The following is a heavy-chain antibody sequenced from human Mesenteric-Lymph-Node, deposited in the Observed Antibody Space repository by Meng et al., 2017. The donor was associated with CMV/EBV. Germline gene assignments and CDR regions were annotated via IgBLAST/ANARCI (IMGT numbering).Heavy chain of an antibody. CDR2: IYSGGSIA. D-gene: IGHD2-2*01. CDR3: AKSGMFCSNTNCYVD. V-gene: IGHV3-23*03. Sequence: GGSLRLSCVASGFTFSDYSMNWVRQAPGKGLEWVSVIYSGGSIADYADSMRGRFTISRDNSKNTLYLHMNSLRAEDTAVYYCAKSGMFCSNTNCYVDWGQGTLVTVSS. CDR1: GFTFSDYS. J-gene: IGHJ4*02.